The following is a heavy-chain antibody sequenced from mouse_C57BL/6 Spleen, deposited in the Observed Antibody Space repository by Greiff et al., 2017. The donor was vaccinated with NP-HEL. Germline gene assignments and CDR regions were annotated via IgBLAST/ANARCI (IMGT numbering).Heavy chain of an antibody. D-gene: IGHD3-2*02. J-gene: IGHJ3*01. CDR1: GYTFTDYE. V-gene: IGHV1-15*01. CDR2: IDPETGGT. Sequence: VQLQQSGAELVRPGASVTLSCKASGYTFTDYEMHWVKQTPVHGLEWIGAIDPETGGTAYNQKFKGKAILTADKSSSTAYMELRSLTSEDSAVYYSTREGAQVLAYWGQGTLVTVSA. CDR3: TREGAQVLAY.